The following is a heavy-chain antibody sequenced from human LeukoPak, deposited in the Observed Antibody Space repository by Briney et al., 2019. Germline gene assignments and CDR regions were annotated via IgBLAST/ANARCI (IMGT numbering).Heavy chain of an antibody. CDR2: IYYSGST. Sequence: SETLSLTCTVSGGSISSYYWSWIRQPPGKGLEWIGYIYYSGSTNYNPSLKSRVTISVDTSKNQFSLKLSSVTAADTAVYYCAREGNDILTGYSQPLDAFDIWGQGTMVTVSS. V-gene: IGHV4-59*01. J-gene: IGHJ3*02. CDR1: GGSISSYY. CDR3: AREGNDILTGYSQPLDAFDI. D-gene: IGHD3-9*01.